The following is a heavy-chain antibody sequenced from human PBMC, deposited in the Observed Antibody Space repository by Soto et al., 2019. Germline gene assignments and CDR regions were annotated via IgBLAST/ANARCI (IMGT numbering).Heavy chain of an antibody. V-gene: IGHV1-2*02. Sequence: ASVKVSCKASGYTFTGYYMHWVRQAPGQGLEWMGWINPNSGGTNYAQKYQGRVTMTRDTSISTSYMELSRLRSDDTAVYYCAGLCSMIVVSYYFDYWGQGTLVTVSS. D-gene: IGHD3-22*01. CDR2: INPNSGGT. CDR3: AGLCSMIVVSYYFDY. CDR1: GYTFTGYY. J-gene: IGHJ4*02.